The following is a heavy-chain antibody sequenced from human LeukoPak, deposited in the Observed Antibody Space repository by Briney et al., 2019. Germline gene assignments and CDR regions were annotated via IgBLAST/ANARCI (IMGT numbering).Heavy chain of an antibody. V-gene: IGHV3-53*01. CDR3: ARDRSSGWIDY. CDR2: IYSGGTT. D-gene: IGHD6-19*01. Sequence: GGSLRLSCAASGFSVSSNHMSWVRQAPGKGLEWVSIIYSGGTTYYADSVKGRFTISRDNAKNTMYLQLNSLRAEDTAVYYCARDRSSGWIDYWGQGTLVTVSS. J-gene: IGHJ4*02. CDR1: GFSVSSNH.